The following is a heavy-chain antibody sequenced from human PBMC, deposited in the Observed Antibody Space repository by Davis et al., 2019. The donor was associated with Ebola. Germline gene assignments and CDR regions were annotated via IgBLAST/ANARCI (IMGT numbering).Heavy chain of an antibody. V-gene: IGHV3-73*01. Sequence: GESLKISCAASGFTFSGSAMHWVRQASGKGLEWVGRIRSKANSYATAYAASVKGRFTISRDDSKNTAYLQMNSLKTEDTAVYYCTRGNPDRYFDYWGQGTLVTVSS. CDR3: TRGNPDRYFDY. CDR2: IRSKANSYAT. D-gene: IGHD4-23*01. CDR1: GFTFSGSA. J-gene: IGHJ4*02.